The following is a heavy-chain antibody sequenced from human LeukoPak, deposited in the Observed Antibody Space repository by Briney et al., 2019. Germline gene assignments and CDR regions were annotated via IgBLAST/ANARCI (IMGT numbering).Heavy chain of an antibody. CDR3: AESPHDYGDYPPWFDP. Sequence: GGSLRLSCAASGFTFSSYAMSWVRQAPGKGLEWVSGISGSGHSTYYADSVKGRFIISRDNSKNTLFLQMNSLRAEDTAIYYCAESPHDYGDYPPWFDPWGQGTLVTVSS. CDR2: ISGSGHST. CDR1: GFTFSSYA. D-gene: IGHD4-17*01. J-gene: IGHJ5*02. V-gene: IGHV3-23*01.